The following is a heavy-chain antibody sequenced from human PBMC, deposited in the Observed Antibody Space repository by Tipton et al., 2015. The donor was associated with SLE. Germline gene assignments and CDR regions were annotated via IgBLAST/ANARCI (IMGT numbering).Heavy chain of an antibody. Sequence: RSLRLSCTASGFIFGDYAMSWFRQAPGKGLEWVGFIRSKVYGGTSEYAASVKGRFSISIDDSKRIAYRQMNSLKTEDTAVYYCARGARGPDYWGQGTLVTVSS. J-gene: IGHJ4*02. CDR1: GFIFGDYA. CDR3: ARGARGPDY. D-gene: IGHD6-6*01. V-gene: IGHV3-49*03. CDR2: IRSKVYGGTS.